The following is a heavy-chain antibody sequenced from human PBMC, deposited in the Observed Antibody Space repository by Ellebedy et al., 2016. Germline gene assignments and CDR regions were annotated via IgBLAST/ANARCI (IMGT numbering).Heavy chain of an antibody. V-gene: IGHV1-46*04. D-gene: IGHD6-13*01. CDR1: GYTFTSYY. Sequence: ASVKVSCKASGYTFTSYYMHWVRQAPGQGLEWMGIINPSGGSTSYAQKLQGRVTMTRDTSTSTVYMELSSLRSEDTAVYYCARGLAAAGKLYYYYGMDVWGQGTTVTVSS. J-gene: IGHJ6*02. CDR2: INPSGGST. CDR3: ARGLAAAGKLYYYYGMDV.